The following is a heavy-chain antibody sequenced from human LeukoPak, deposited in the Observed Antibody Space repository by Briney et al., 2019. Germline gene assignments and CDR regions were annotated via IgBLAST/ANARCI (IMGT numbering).Heavy chain of an antibody. V-gene: IGHV3-15*01. D-gene: IGHD5-18*01. Sequence: PGGSLRLSCAASGFTFSSYSMNWVRQAPGKGLEWVGRIKSKTDGGTTDYAAPVKGRFTISRDDSKNTLYLQMNSLKTEDTAVYYCTTERGYSYAPGHITPYYFDYWGQGTLVTVSS. J-gene: IGHJ4*02. CDR2: IKSKTDGGTT. CDR3: TTERGYSYAPGHITPYYFDY. CDR1: GFTFSSYS.